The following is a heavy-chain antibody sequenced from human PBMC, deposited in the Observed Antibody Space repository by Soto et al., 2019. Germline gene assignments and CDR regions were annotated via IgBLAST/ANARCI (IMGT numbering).Heavy chain of an antibody. Sequence: PSETLSLTCTVSGYSISSGSYWGWIRHPPGKGPEWIASIYHGGTTFYNPSLKSRVTVSVEKYNNQFSLKLRSVTAADTAVYYCSKAQVMAVAGSTFDYGGHGSLVTGSS. CDR1: GYSISSGSY. CDR2: IYHGGTT. D-gene: IGHD6-19*01. J-gene: IGHJ4*01. V-gene: IGHV4-38-2*02. CDR3: SKAQVMAVAGSTFDY.